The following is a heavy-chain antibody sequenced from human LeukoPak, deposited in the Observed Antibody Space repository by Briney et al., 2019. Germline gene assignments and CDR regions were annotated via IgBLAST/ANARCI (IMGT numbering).Heavy chain of an antibody. CDR1: GGTFSSYA. D-gene: IGHD3-16*02. V-gene: IGHV1-69*05. J-gene: IGHJ4*02. CDR2: IIPIFGTA. CDR3: ARAKYVWGSYRFDY. Sequence: GASVKVSCKASGGTFSSYAISWVRQAPGQGLEWMGGIIPIFGTANYAQKSQGRVTITTDESTSTAYMELSSLRSEDTAVYYCARAKYVWGSYRFDYWGQGTLVTVSS.